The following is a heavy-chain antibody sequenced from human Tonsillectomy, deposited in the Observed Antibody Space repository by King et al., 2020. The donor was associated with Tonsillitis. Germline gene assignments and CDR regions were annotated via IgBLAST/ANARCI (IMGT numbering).Heavy chain of an antibody. CDR3: AKDHSPRRSYYIDYYMDV. D-gene: IGHD4-11*01. J-gene: IGHJ6*03. CDR1: AFSFSNYG. CDR2: ISYDGSNK. V-gene: IGHV3-30*18. Sequence: VQLVESGGGVVQPGRSLRLSCAASAFSFSNYGMHWVRQAPGKGLEWVAVISYDGSNKYYADSVKGRFTISRDNSKNTLFLQMNSLRAEDTGVYYFAKDHSPRRSYYIDYYMDVWGKGTTVTVSS.